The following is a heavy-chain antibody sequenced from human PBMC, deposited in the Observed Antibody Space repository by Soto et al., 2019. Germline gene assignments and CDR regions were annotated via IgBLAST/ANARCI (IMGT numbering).Heavy chain of an antibody. J-gene: IGHJ6*04. D-gene: IGHD2-15*01. CDR2: IRSRANNFAT. V-gene: IGHV3-73*01. CDR3: ARVQGAAVGDYYYHGMDV. CDR1: GFIFSGSA. Sequence: GGSLRLSCAASGFIFSGSAIHWVRQASGKGLEWVGRIRSRANNFATSSAASVKGRFTFSRDDSKNTAYLQMNTLKPEDTAVYYCARVQGAAVGDYYYHGMDVWGKGTTVTVSS.